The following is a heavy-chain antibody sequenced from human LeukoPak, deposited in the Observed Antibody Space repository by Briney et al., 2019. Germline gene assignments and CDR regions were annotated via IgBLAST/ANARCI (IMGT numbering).Heavy chain of an antibody. Sequence: GGSLRLPCAASGFTFSSYSMNWVRQAPGKGLEWVSSISSSSSYIYYADSVKGRFTISRDNAKNSLYLQMNSLRAEGTAVYYCARNSSSWHYFDYWGQGTLVTVSS. V-gene: IGHV3-21*01. CDR3: ARNSSSWHYFDY. J-gene: IGHJ4*02. CDR2: ISSSSSYI. CDR1: GFTFSSYS. D-gene: IGHD6-13*01.